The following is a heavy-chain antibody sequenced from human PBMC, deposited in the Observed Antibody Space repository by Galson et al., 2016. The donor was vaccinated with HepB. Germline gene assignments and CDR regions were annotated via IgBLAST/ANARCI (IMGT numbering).Heavy chain of an antibody. D-gene: IGHD1-26*01. V-gene: IGHV4-4*02. J-gene: IGHJ5*02. CDR2: ISRSGRT. Sequence: SETLSLTCDVSGASIISRNWWSWVRQPPGKGLEWIGEISRSGRTNYNPSLRGRVTISLNYSKNQFSLNLYSVTAADTAVYYCARVVWGAPIPGTYGWLDPWGRGTLVTVSS. CDR1: GASIISRNW. CDR3: ARVVWGAPIPGTYGWLDP.